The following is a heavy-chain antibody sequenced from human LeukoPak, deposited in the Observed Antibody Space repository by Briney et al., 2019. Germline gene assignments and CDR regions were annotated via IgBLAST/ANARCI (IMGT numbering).Heavy chain of an antibody. CDR2: ISSSSSYI. Sequence: PGGSLRLSCAASGFTFSSYSMNWVRQAPGKGLEWVSSISSSSSYIYYADSVKGRFTISRDNAKNSLYLQMNSLRAEDTAVYYCARLGLRRKGGAFDIWGQGTMVTVSS. V-gene: IGHV3-21*01. CDR1: GFTFSSYS. D-gene: IGHD4-17*01. J-gene: IGHJ3*02. CDR3: ARLGLRRKGGAFDI.